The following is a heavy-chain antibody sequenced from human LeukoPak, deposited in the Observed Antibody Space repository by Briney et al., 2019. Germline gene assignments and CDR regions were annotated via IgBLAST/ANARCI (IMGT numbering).Heavy chain of an antibody. CDR1: GYSFTSYW. Sequence: GESLKISCKGSGYSFTSYWIGWVRQMPGKGLEWMGIIYPGDSDTRYSPSFQGQVTISADKSISTAYLQWSSLKASDTAMYYCARHNSGSYYYYYYYYMDVWGKGTTVTVSS. CDR3: ARHNSGSYYYYYYYYMDV. CDR2: IYPGDSDT. V-gene: IGHV5-51*01. D-gene: IGHD1-26*01. J-gene: IGHJ6*03.